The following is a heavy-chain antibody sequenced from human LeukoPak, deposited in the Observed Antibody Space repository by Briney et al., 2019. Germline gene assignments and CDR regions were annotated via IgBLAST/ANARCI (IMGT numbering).Heavy chain of an antibody. D-gene: IGHD5-24*01. V-gene: IGHV3-23*01. CDR3: AKRGNTISFFDP. J-gene: IGHJ5*02. CDR2: LSAGGDFT. CDR1: GFTFSSYT. Sequence: GGSLRLSCAASGFTFSSYTMNWVRQAPGKGLEWVSGLSAGGDFTYYADSVKGRFTISRDNSKNTLYMEMNSLRVEDTAVYYCAKRGNTISFFDPWGQGTLVTVSS.